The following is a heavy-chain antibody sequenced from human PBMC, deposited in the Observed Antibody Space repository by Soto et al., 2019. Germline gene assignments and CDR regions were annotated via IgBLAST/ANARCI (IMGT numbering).Heavy chain of an antibody. Sequence: EVLLVESGGGLVQPGGSLRLSCAASGFTFSNYWMHWVRQAPGKGLVWVSRVDPGATRTDYADSVEGRFTVSRDDAENTLHLQMDSLTAEDTGVYYGGRGGQGLADYWGQGTLVTVSS. D-gene: IGHD3-10*01. CDR3: GRGGQGLADY. J-gene: IGHJ4*02. V-gene: IGHV3-74*01. CDR1: GFTFSNYW. CDR2: VDPGATRT.